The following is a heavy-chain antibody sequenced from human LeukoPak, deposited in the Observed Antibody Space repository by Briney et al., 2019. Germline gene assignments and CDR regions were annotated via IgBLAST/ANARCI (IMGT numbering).Heavy chain of an antibody. Sequence: GGSLRLSCIASGFIFDDYGMSWVRQAPGKGLEWVSGIDWNGGTTGYADSVKGRFTISRDNSKNTLYLQMNSLRAEDTAVYYCAKADSGSYYYYGMDVWGQGTTVTVSS. D-gene: IGHD1-26*01. J-gene: IGHJ6*02. CDR3: AKADSGSYYYYGMDV. CDR1: GFIFDDYG. V-gene: IGHV3-20*04. CDR2: IDWNGGTT.